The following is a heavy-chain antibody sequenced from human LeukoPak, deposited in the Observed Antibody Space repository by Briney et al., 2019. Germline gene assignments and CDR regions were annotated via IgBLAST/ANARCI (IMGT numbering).Heavy chain of an antibody. CDR1: GGSINSSSYY. V-gene: IGHV4-39*01. CDR2: IYYSGST. J-gene: IGHJ4*02. D-gene: IGHD1-14*01. Sequence: SETLSLTCTVSGGSINSSSYYWGWIRQPPGKGLEWIGSIYYSGSTYYNPSLKSRVTISVDTSKNQFSLKLSSVTAADTAVYYCASRTKLLPFDYWGQGTLVTVSS. CDR3: ASRTKLLPFDY.